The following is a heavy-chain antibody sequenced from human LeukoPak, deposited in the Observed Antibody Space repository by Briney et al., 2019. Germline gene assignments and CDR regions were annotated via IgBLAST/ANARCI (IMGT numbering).Heavy chain of an antibody. CDR2: IQYDGNNK. CDR3: AKDKSMVRELDY. J-gene: IGHJ4*02. D-gene: IGHD3-10*01. V-gene: IGHV3-30*02. Sequence: GGSLRLSCAASGFTFSNYGMHWVRQAPGKGLEWLTFIQYDGNNKYYSDSVKGRFTISRDNSKNTLFLQMNSLRAEDTAVYYCAKDKSMVRELDYWGQGTLVTVSS. CDR1: GFTFSNYG.